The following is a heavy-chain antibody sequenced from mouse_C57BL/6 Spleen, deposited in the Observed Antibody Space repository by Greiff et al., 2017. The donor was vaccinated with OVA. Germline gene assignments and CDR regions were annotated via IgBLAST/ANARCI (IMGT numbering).Heavy chain of an antibody. CDR3: ARRVYYAMDY. CDR2: INPNNGGT. CDR1: GYTFTDYN. V-gene: IGHV1-18*01. Sequence: VQLQQSGPELVKPGASVKIPCKASGYTFTDYNMDWVKQSHGKSLEWIGDINPNNGGTNYNQKFKGKATFTADTSSNTAYMQLSSLTTEDSAIYYCARRVYYAMDYWGQGTSVTVSS. J-gene: IGHJ4*01.